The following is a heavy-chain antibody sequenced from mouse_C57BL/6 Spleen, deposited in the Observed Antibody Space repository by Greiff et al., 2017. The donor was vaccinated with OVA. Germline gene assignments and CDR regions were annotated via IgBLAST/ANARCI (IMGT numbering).Heavy chain of an antibody. Sequence: QVQLKQPGAELVKPGASVKLSCKASGYTFTSYWMQWVKQRPGQGLEWIGEIDPSDSYTNYNQKFKGKATLTVDTSSSTAYMQLSSLTSEDSAVYYCARRRLNYYGSSYEGYCDVWGTGTTVTVSS. D-gene: IGHD1-1*01. CDR2: IDPSDSYT. V-gene: IGHV1-50*01. J-gene: IGHJ1*03. CDR3: ARRRLNYYGSSYEGYCDV. CDR1: GYTFTSYW.